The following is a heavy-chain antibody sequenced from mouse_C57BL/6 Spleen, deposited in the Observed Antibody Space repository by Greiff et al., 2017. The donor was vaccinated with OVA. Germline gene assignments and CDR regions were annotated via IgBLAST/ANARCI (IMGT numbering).Heavy chain of an antibody. CDR2: IYPGNSDT. D-gene: IGHD1-1*01. CDR3: LLYYYGSSGDFDY. CDR1: GYTFTSYW. V-gene: IGHV1-5*01. Sequence: VQLQQSGTVLARPGASVKMSCKTSGYTFTSYWMHWVKQRPGQGLEWIGAIYPGNSDTSYNQKFKGKAKLTAVTSASTAYMELSSLTNEDSAVYYCLLYYYGSSGDFDYWGQGTTLTVSS. J-gene: IGHJ2*01.